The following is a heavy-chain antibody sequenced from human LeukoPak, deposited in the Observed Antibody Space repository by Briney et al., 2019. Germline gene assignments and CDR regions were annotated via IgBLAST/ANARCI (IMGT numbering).Heavy chain of an antibody. V-gene: IGHV3-23*01. CDR2: ICGSGGSR. D-gene: IGHD3-10*01. J-gene: IGHJ4*02. CDR3: AKGQLWFGEFSYFDY. Sequence: GGSLRLSPEPSVFTFSSYDMNWGRPAPGTRVGWVSVICGSGGSRDYADSVKGRFSISRDNSKNTLYLQMNSLRAEDTAVYYCAKGQLWFGEFSYFDYWGQGTLVTVSS. CDR1: VFTFSSYD.